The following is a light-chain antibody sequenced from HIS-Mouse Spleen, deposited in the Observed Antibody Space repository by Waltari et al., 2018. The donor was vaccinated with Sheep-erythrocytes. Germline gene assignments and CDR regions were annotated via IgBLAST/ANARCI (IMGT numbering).Light chain of an antibody. V-gene: IGLV2-11*01. CDR2: DVS. Sequence: QSALTQPRSVSGSPVQSVTISCSGTSSDVGGYNYVSWYQQHPGKAPKLMIYDVSKRPSGVPVRFSGSKSGNTASLTISGLQAEDEADYYCCSYAGSYNHVFATGTKVTVL. J-gene: IGLJ1*01. CDR3: CSYAGSYNHV. CDR1: SSDVGGYNY.